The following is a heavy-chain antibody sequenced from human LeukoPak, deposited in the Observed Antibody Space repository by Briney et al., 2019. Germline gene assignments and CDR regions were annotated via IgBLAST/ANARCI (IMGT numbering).Heavy chain of an antibody. D-gene: IGHD5-18*01. CDR3: ARRYSYGYFDC. J-gene: IGHJ4*02. CDR1: GFTFSSYW. V-gene: IGHV3-7*01. CDR2: IKHDGAGK. Sequence: GGSLRLSCVASGFTFSSYWMSWVRQAPGKGLEWVANIKHDGAGKYFVDSVKGRFTISRDNVKNSLFLQMNSLRAEDTAMYYCARRYSYGYFDCWGQGTLVTVSS.